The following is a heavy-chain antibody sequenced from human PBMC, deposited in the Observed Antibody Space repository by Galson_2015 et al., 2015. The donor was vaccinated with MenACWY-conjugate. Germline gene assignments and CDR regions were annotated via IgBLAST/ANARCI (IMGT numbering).Heavy chain of an antibody. J-gene: IGHJ4*02. Sequence: CAISGDSVSRRSAAWNWIKQSPSRGLEWLGRTYFRFKWFNDYAESVKSRITIEADTSKNQLTLHLNSVTPEDTAVYYCARAALLRGYIFMYFFDYWGQGTLVTVSS. V-gene: IGHV6-1*01. CDR2: TYFRFKWFN. CDR3: ARAALLRGYIFMYFFDY. CDR1: GDSVSRRSAA. D-gene: IGHD5-18*01.